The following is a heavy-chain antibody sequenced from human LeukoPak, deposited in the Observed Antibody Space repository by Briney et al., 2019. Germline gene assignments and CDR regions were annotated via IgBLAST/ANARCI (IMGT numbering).Heavy chain of an antibody. CDR1: GFTFSTYW. Sequence: GGSPRLSCAASGFTFSTYWMSWVRQAPGKGLEWVANIKQDGSEKYYVDSVRGRFTISRDNAKNSLYLQMNSLRVEDTAVYYCARDRALYDSSGFYYTEDDYWGQGTLVTVSS. CDR3: ARDRALYDSSGFYYTEDDY. J-gene: IGHJ4*02. CDR2: IKQDGSEK. D-gene: IGHD3-22*01. V-gene: IGHV3-7*01.